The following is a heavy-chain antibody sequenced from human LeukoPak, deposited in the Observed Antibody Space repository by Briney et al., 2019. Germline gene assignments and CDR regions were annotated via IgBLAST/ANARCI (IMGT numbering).Heavy chain of an antibody. V-gene: IGHV3-73*01. Sequence: PGGSLRLSCAASGFTFSDFAIHCVRQASGKGLEWVGHIRRKANNYATAYGASVKGRFTISRDDSNNTAYLQMNSLRTEDTAVYYCSRHGDTIDYWGQGTLVTVSS. CDR3: SRHGDTIDY. CDR1: GFTFSDFA. CDR2: IRRKANNYAT. D-gene: IGHD3-3*01. J-gene: IGHJ4*02.